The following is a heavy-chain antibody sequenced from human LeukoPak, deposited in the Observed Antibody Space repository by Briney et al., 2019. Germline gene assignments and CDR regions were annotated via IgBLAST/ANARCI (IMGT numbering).Heavy chain of an antibody. D-gene: IGHD3-10*01. CDR3: ARDYAGSPDY. CDR1: GFTFSTYW. J-gene: IGHJ4*02. Sequence: PGESLRLSCTASGFTFSTYWINWVRQSPGKGLVWVALINGDGSTTTHADSVKGRFTISRDNAKNTAYLQMNSLRDGDTAVYFCARDYAGSPDYWGQGTLVTVSA. CDR2: INGDGSTT. V-gene: IGHV3-74*03.